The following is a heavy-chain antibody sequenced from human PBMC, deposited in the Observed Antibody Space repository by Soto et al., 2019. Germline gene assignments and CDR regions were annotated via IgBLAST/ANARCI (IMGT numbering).Heavy chain of an antibody. Sequence: QVQLVESGGGVVQPGTSLRLSCAASGFTISTYGMHWVRQAPGKGLEWVAVIWFDGRNQYYADSVKGRFTISRDTSKNTLYLQMNSLRVEDTAVYYCTGAAAEWGFDPWGQGTLVTVSS. J-gene: IGHJ5*02. CDR2: IWFDGRNQ. D-gene: IGHD6-13*01. V-gene: IGHV3-33*01. CDR3: TGAAAEWGFDP. CDR1: GFTISTYG.